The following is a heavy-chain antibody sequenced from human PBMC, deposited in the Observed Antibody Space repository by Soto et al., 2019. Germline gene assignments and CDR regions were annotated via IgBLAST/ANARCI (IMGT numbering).Heavy chain of an antibody. CDR2: ISGSGGST. Sequence: EVQLLESGGGLVQPGGSLRLSCAASGFTFSIYAMSLVRQAPGKGLEGVSAISGSGGSTYYADSVKGRLTISRDNSKNTLYLQMNRRRAEDTAVYYCAKDDRYSSSWLRIDAFDIWGQGTMVTVSS. J-gene: IGHJ3*02. V-gene: IGHV3-23*01. CDR3: AKDDRYSSSWLRIDAFDI. D-gene: IGHD6-13*01. CDR1: GFTFSIYA.